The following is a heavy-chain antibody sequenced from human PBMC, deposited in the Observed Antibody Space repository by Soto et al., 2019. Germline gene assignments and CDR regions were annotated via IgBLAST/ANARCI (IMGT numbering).Heavy chain of an antibody. V-gene: IGHV1-18*01. D-gene: IGHD1-26*01. J-gene: IGHJ4*02. CDR2: ISAHNGNT. Sequence: QVQLVQSGAEVRKPGASVKVSCKASGYTFTSYGLTWVRQAPGQGLEWMGWISAHNGNTNYAQKLQGRVTMTTDTVTSTAYMELRSLRSDDTAVYYCASSREGGSGRYFDYWGQGTLVTVSS. CDR3: ASSREGGSGRYFDY. CDR1: GYTFTSYG.